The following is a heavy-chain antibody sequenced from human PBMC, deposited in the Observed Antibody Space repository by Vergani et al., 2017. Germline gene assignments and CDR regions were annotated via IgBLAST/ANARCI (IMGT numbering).Heavy chain of an antibody. V-gene: IGHV4-34*01. D-gene: IGHD1-26*01. CDR2: INHSGTI. CDR3: ARRXERWETLLRDDFDV. CDR1: GGSLSGYY. Sequence: VQFQQWGPGLLKPSETLPLTCAVYGGSLSGYYWSWIRLAPGKGLEWIGEINHSGTINYNPTLKSPFNVSLDTSRDHFSLKLRSVSAADTAVYFCARRXERWETLLRDDFDVWGQGTFVTVSP. J-gene: IGHJ3*01.